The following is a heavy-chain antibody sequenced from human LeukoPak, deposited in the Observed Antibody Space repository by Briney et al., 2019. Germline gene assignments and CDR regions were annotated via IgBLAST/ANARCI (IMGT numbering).Heavy chain of an antibody. Sequence: ASVKVSCKASGGTFSSYAISWVRQAPGQGLEWMGGIIPIFGTANYAQKFQGRVTVTADESTSTAYMELSSLRSEDTAVYYCASSYDSSGYYPDYWGQGTLVTVSS. D-gene: IGHD3-22*01. V-gene: IGHV1-69*13. J-gene: IGHJ4*02. CDR1: GGTFSSYA. CDR3: ASSYDSSGYYPDY. CDR2: IIPIFGTA.